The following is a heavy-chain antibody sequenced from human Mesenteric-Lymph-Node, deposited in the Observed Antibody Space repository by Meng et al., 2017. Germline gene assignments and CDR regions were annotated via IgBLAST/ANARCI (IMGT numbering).Heavy chain of an antibody. CDR3: ARLLAVAGFDAFDI. J-gene: IGHJ3*02. Sequence: KVSCKGSGYSLTRYWIAWVRQVPGKGLEWMGIIYPGDSDTRYSPSFQGQVTISADKSISTAYLQWSSLKASDTAMYYCARLLAVAGFDAFDIWGQGTMVTVSS. CDR1: GYSLTRYW. CDR2: IYPGDSDT. V-gene: IGHV5-51*01. D-gene: IGHD6-19*01.